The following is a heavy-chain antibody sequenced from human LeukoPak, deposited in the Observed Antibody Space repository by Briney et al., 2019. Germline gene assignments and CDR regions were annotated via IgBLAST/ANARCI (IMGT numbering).Heavy chain of an antibody. CDR2: ISSSSSSYI. D-gene: IGHD2-2*01. CDR3: ARDLCSSTSCYPGPFY. Sequence: GGSLRLSCAASGSTFSSYSMNWVRQAPGKGLEWVSSISSSSSSYIYYADSVKGRFTISRDNAKNSLYLQMNSLRAEDTAVYYCARDLCSSTSCYPGPFYWGQGTLVTVSS. CDR1: GSTFSSYS. J-gene: IGHJ4*02. V-gene: IGHV3-21*01.